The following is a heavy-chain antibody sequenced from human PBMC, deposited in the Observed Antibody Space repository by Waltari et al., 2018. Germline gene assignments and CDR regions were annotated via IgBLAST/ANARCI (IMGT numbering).Heavy chain of an antibody. CDR1: SVPFGNSA. Sequence: EVQLLESGGDWVQPGGSLRLHCSASSVPFGNSAINWVRLAPRTGLEWVSAITVGDDTYYADSVRGRFTISRDTSKDTVYLQMDGLRAEDTAVYYCATPFYNWDDPLHSWGQGTLVTVSS. CDR2: ITVGDDT. D-gene: IGHD1-20*01. CDR3: ATPFYNWDDPLHS. J-gene: IGHJ4*02. V-gene: IGHV3-23*01.